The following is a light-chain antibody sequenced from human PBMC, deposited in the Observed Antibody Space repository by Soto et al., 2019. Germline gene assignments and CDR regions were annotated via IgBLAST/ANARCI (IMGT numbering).Light chain of an antibody. CDR1: QSISSN. V-gene: IGKV3D-15*01. CDR2: GES. Sequence: EIVMTQSPATLSVSPGERATLSCRASQSISSNLAWYQQKPGQAPRLLIYGESTRATGNPARFSGSGSGTEFTLTISSLQSEDFAVYYCQQYNNWPPWTFGQGTKVEIK. J-gene: IGKJ1*01. CDR3: QQYNNWPPWT.